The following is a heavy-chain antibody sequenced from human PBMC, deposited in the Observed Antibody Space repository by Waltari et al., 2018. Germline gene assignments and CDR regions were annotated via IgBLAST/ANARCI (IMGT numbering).Heavy chain of an antibody. J-gene: IGHJ4*02. CDR2: IYYSGST. Sequence: QVQLPESGPGLVKPSETLSLTCTVPGGSISSHYWSWIRQPPGNGPEWIGYIYYSGSTNYNPSLKSRVTISVDTSKNQFSLKLSSVTAADTAVYYCARAVWTGTTDYWGQGTLVTVSS. V-gene: IGHV4-59*11. CDR3: ARAVWTGTTDY. CDR1: GGSISSHY. D-gene: IGHD1-7*01.